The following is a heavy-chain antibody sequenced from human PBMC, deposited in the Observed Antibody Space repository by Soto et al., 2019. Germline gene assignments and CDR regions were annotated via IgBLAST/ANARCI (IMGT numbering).Heavy chain of an antibody. J-gene: IGHJ4*02. CDR3: AHHPYYGLGGYSFDY. CDR2: IYWDDDK. CDR1: GFSLTTSGVG. Sequence: QITLKESGPTLVRPTQTLTLTCTFSGFSLTTSGVGVVWIRQPPGKALEWLPVIYWDDDKRYSSSLKSRLTITKDTSKNQVVLTMTNMDPVDTATYYGAHHPYYGLGGYSFDYWGQGTLVTVSS. D-gene: IGHD3-10*01. V-gene: IGHV2-5*02.